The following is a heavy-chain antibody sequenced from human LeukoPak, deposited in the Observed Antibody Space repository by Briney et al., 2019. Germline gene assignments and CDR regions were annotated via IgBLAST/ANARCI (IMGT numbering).Heavy chain of an antibody. CDR1: GGSISSGGYY. CDR2: IYYSGST. D-gene: IGHD2-2*01. Sequence: SETLSLTCTVSGGSISSGGYYWSWIRQHPGKGLEWIGYIYYSGSTYYNPSLKSRVTISVDTSKNQFSLKLSSVTAADTAVYYCARRGSRRETYYYYYYYMDVWGKGTTVTVSS. J-gene: IGHJ6*03. V-gene: IGHV4-31*03. CDR3: ARRGSRRETYYYYYYYMDV.